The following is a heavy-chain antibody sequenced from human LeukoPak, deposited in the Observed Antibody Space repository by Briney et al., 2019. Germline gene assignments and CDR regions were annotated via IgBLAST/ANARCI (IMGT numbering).Heavy chain of an antibody. CDR2: INPNSGDT. J-gene: IGHJ4*02. Sequence: ASVKVSCKASGYTFTSYGISWVRQAPGQGLEWMGWINPNSGDTNSAQKFQGRVTMTRDTSISTAYMELRSLRFDDTAVYYCARGLRGGGYSGYDLFDYWGQGTLVTVSS. V-gene: IGHV1-18*01. CDR3: ARGLRGGGYSGYDLFDY. CDR1: GYTFTSYG. D-gene: IGHD5-12*01.